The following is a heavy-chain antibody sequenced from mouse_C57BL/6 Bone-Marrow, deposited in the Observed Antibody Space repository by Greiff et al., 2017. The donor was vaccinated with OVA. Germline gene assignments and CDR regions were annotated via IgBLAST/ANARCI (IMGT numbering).Heavy chain of an antibody. CDR1: GYTFTGYW. V-gene: IGHV1-9*01. J-gene: IGHJ1*03. CDR2: ILPGSGST. CDR3: ARERRSLYGSYPFWYFDV. Sequence: QVQLKQSGAELMKPGASVKLSCKATGYTFTGYWIEWVKQRPGHGLEWIGEILPGSGSTNSNEKFKGKATFTADTSSNTAYMQLSSLTTEDSAIYYCARERRSLYGSYPFWYFDVWGTGTTVTVSS. D-gene: IGHD1-1*01.